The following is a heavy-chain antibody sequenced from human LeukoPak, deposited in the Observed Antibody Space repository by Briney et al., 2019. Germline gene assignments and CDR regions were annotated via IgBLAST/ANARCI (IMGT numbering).Heavy chain of an antibody. CDR1: GGSFSGYY. J-gene: IGHJ6*02. D-gene: IGHD2-2*01. CDR2: VNHSGST. CDR3: ARFGSGYCSSTSCYRGYYYYGMDV. V-gene: IGHV4-34*01. Sequence: SETLSLTCAVYGGSFSGYYWSWIRQPPGKGLEWIGEVNHSGSTNYNPSLKSRVTISVDTSKNQFSLKLSSVTAADTAVYYCARFGSGYCSSTSCYRGYYYYGMDVWGQGTTVTVSS.